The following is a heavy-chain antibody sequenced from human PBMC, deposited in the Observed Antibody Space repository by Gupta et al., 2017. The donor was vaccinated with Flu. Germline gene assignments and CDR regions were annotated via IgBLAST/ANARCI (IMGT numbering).Heavy chain of an antibody. Sequence: YGGSFSGYYWSWVRQPPGKGLEWIGEINHSGSTNYNPSLKSRVTISVDTSKNQFSLKLRSVTAADTAVYYCARGRLRWGYWGQGTLVTVSS. J-gene: IGHJ4*02. CDR2: INHSGST. V-gene: IGHV4-34*01. CDR1: GGSFSGYY. D-gene: IGHD4-17*01. CDR3: ARGRLRWGY.